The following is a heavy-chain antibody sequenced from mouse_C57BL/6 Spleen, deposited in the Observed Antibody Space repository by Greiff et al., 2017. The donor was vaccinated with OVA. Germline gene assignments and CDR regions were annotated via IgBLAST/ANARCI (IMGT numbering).Heavy chain of an antibody. Sequence: EVQVVESGGDLVKPGGSLKLSCAASGFTFSSYGMSWVRQTPDKRLEWVATISSGGSYTYYPDSVKGRFTISRDNAKNTLYLQMSSLKSEDTAMYYCARPTMVEGGYYAMDYWGQGTSVTVSS. D-gene: IGHD2-2*01. CDR3: ARPTMVEGGYYAMDY. V-gene: IGHV5-6*01. J-gene: IGHJ4*01. CDR2: ISSGGSYT. CDR1: GFTFSSYG.